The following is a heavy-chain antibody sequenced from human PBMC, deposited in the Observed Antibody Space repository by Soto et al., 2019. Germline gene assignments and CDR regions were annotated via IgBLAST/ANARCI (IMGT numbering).Heavy chain of an antibody. CDR2: ISSSSSYI. Sequence: GGSLRLSCAASGFTFSSYSMNWVRQAPGKGLEWVSSISSSSSYIYYADSVKGRFTISRDNAKNSLYLQMNSLGAEDTAVYYCARARGAPPYFDYWGQGTRVTVSS. V-gene: IGHV3-21*01. J-gene: IGHJ4*02. CDR1: GFTFSSYS. D-gene: IGHD1-26*01. CDR3: ARARGAPPYFDY.